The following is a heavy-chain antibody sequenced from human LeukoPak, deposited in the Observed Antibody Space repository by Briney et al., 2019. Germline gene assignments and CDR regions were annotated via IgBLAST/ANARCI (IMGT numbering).Heavy chain of an antibody. V-gene: IGHV3-7*01. CDR2: IKPDGSEK. CDR1: GLPFSSYW. Sequence: GGSLRLSCAASGLPFSSYWMSWVRQAPGKGLEWVANIKPDGSEKNYVDSVKGRFTISRDNARNSLYLQMNSLRAEDTAIYFCAREDDWNYEDYWGQGTLVTVSS. J-gene: IGHJ4*02. D-gene: IGHD1-7*01. CDR3: AREDDWNYEDY.